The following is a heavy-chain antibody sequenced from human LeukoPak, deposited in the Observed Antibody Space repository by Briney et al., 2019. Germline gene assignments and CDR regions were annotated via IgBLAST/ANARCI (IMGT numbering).Heavy chain of an antibody. CDR2: ISWNSGSI. D-gene: IGHD2-2*01. CDR1: GFTFDDYA. Sequence: GRSLRLSCAASGFTFDDYAMHWVRQAPGKGLEWVSGISWNSGSIGYADSVKGRFTISRDNAKNSLYLQMNSLRAEDTALYYCAKDIGGNVVPKYRGRYWGQGTLVTVSS. J-gene: IGHJ4*02. CDR3: AKDIGGNVVPKYRGRY. V-gene: IGHV3-9*01.